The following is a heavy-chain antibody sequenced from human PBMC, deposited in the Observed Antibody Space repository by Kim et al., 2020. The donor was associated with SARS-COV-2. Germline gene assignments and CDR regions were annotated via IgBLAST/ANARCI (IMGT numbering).Heavy chain of an antibody. CDR3: ARGGIFRTNNWFEP. V-gene: IGHV3-30*03. CDR2: ISYDGSDK. D-gene: IGHD2-21*01. Sequence: GGSLRLSCAASGFTFSSYAMHWVRQAPGKGLEWVALISYDGSDKYYADSVKGRFTISRDNSKSTVYLQLDSLRAEDTAVYYCARGGIFRTNNWFEPWGQG. CDR1: GFTFSSYA. J-gene: IGHJ5*02.